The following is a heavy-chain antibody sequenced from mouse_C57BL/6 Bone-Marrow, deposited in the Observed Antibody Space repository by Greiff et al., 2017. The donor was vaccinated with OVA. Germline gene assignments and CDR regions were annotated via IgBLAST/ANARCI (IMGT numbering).Heavy chain of an antibody. CDR3: TREGDGNYLAWFAY. D-gene: IGHD2-1*01. Sequence: ESGAELVRPGASVTLSCKASGYTFTDYEMHWVKQTPVHGLEWIGAIDPETGGTAYNQKFKGKAILTADKSSSTAYMELRSLTSEDSAVYYCTREGDGNYLAWFAYWGQGTLVTVSA. V-gene: IGHV1-15*01. J-gene: IGHJ3*01. CDR1: GYTFTDYE. CDR2: IDPETGGT.